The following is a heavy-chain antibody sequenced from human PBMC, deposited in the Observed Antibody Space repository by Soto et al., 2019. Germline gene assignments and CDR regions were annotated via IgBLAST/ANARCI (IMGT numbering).Heavy chain of an antibody. CDR2: IYYSGST. D-gene: IGHD6-13*01. J-gene: IGHJ4*02. Sequence: QVQLQESGPGLVKPSQTLSLTCTVSGGSVSSGGYYWSWIRQHPGKGLEWIGYIYYSGSTYYNPSLKSRVTISADTSQNQFSLKLNSVTVADTAVYYCARGGLCMAAGGGHYFDYWGQGTLVTVSS. CDR3: ARGGLCMAAGGGHYFDY. CDR1: GGSVSSGGYY. V-gene: IGHV4-31*03.